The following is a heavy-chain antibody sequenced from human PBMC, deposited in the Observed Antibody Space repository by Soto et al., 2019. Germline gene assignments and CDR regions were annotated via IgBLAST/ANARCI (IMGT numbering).Heavy chain of an antibody. CDR3: ARGRAAYYFAY. CDR2: TSGDGRIM. V-gene: IGHV3-64*02. Sequence: GGSLRLSCAASGFTFSSYPMHWVRQAPGKGLEHVSSTSGDGRIMYYLDSVKGRFTISRDNSKNTLYLQMGSLRTEDMAVYYCARGRAAYYFAYWGQGALVTVSS. CDR1: GFTFSSYP. J-gene: IGHJ4*02. D-gene: IGHD6-25*01.